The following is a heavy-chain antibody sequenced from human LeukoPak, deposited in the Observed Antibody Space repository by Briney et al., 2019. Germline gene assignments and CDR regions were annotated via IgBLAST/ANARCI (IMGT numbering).Heavy chain of an antibody. J-gene: IGHJ4*02. CDR1: GFSLIDYW. Sequence: GGSLRLSCAASGFSLIDYWITWVRQAPAKGLEWVANIKEDESERYYVDSVKGRFTISRHNAKNSVYLEMNSLRVEDTAVYYCSRARGQKLLRYWGQGTLVIVSS. V-gene: IGHV3-7*01. CDR3: SRARGQKLLRY. CDR2: IKEDESER. D-gene: IGHD2-21*01.